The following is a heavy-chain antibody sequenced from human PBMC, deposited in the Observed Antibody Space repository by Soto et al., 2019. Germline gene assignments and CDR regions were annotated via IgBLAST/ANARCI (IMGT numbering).Heavy chain of an antibody. CDR2: ISGSGGST. Sequence: GGSLRLSCAASGFTFSSYAMSWVRQAPGKGLEWVSAISGSGGSTYYADSVKGRFTISRDNSKNTLYLQMNSLRAGDTAVYYCAKGWGGGGYCTNGVCFYWYFDLWGRGTLVTVSS. CDR1: GFTFSSYA. D-gene: IGHD2-8*01. V-gene: IGHV3-23*01. J-gene: IGHJ2*01. CDR3: AKGWGGGGYCTNGVCFYWYFDL.